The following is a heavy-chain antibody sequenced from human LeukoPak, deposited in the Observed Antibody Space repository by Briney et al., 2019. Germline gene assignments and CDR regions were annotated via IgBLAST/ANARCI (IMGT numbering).Heavy chain of an antibody. CDR1: GFTVSSNY. V-gene: IGHV3-7*01. CDR2: IKQDGSEK. Sequence: GGSLRPSCAASGFTVSSNYMSWVRQAPGRGLEWVANIKQDGSEKYYVDSVKGRFTISRDNAKNSLYLQMNSLRAEDTAVYYCAREENPYDFWSGYYYNWFDPWGQGTLVTVSS. J-gene: IGHJ5*02. CDR3: AREENPYDFWSGYYYNWFDP. D-gene: IGHD3-3*01.